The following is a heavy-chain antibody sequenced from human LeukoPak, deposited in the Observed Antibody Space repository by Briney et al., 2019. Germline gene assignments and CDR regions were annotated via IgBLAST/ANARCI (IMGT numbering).Heavy chain of an antibody. D-gene: IGHD5-18*01. CDR1: GLTISSYS. CDR3: ARDLSADTAMVRVFDY. J-gene: IGHJ4*02. V-gene: IGHV3-48*04. Sequence: GGSLRLSCAASGLTISSYSMNWVRQAPGKGLQWVSYISSSSSTIYYADSVKGRFTISRDNAKNSLYLQMNSLRAEDTAVYYCARDLSADTAMVRVFDYWGQGTLVTVSS. CDR2: ISSSSSTI.